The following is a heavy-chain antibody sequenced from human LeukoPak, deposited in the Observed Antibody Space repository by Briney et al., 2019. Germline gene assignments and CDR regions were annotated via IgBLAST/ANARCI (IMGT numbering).Heavy chain of an antibody. Sequence: GGSLRLSCVASGFTFSSYVMHWVRQAPGKGLEWVAIIWYDGDIKSYGDSVKGRFTISRDNPKNTVYLQMNSLRAEDTALYYCARVSPGVLDYYGVDVWGQGTTVTVSS. CDR1: GFTFSSYV. V-gene: IGHV3-33*01. D-gene: IGHD2-8*01. CDR2: IWYDGDIK. CDR3: ARVSPGVLDYYGVDV. J-gene: IGHJ6*02.